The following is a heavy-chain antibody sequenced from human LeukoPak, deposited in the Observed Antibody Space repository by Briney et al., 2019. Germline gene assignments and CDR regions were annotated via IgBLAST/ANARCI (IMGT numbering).Heavy chain of an antibody. CDR2: INPNSGET. Sequence: GASVNVSFNRSGSAFTGAYMHWMRQGPGQGLGRMGWINPNSGETKFAQKFQGRVTMTRDTSISTVYMGLGGLRSDDTAVYYGARVLFNSGYDYWGQGSLVTVSS. V-gene: IGHV1-2*02. CDR3: ARVLFNSGYDY. J-gene: IGHJ4*02. D-gene: IGHD3-9*01. CDR1: GSAFTGAY.